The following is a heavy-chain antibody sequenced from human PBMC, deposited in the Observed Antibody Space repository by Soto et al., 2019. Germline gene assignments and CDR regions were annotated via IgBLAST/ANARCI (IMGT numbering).Heavy chain of an antibody. CDR2: IYYSGST. CDR3: ARSDTAMVSNWIPWAAFDI. Sequence: QVQLQESGPGLVKPSQTLSLTCTVSGGSISSGGYYWSWIRQHPGKGLEWIGNIYYSGSTYYNPSLKSRITISVDTSKNQFSLKLSSVTAADTAVYYCARSDTAMVSNWIPWAAFDIWGQGTMVTVSS. CDR1: GGSISSGGYY. D-gene: IGHD5-18*01. V-gene: IGHV4-31*03. J-gene: IGHJ3*02.